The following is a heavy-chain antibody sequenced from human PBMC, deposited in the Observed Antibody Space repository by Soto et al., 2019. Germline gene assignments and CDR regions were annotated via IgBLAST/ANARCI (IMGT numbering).Heavy chain of an antibody. CDR2: ISAYNGNT. D-gene: IGHD6-13*01. Sequence: GASVKVSCKASGYTFTSYGISRVRQAPGQGLEWMGWISAYNGNTKYVQKFQGRVTMTTDTSTSTAYMELRSLRSDDTAVYYCARDAAAGLNDYWGQGTLVTVSS. CDR3: ARDAAAGLNDY. CDR1: GYTFTSYG. J-gene: IGHJ4*02. V-gene: IGHV1-18*01.